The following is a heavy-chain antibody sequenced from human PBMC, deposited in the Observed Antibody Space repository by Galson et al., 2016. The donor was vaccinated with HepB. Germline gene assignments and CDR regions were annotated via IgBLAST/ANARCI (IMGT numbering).Heavy chain of an antibody. Sequence: SVKVSCKASGYTFTTSGITWVRQAPGQGLEWMGWIKSYNGDTVYAENLQGRVTLTTDTSTSTAYMELRDLRSDDTATYYCARISGGTWFGTWGQGTLVTVSS. D-gene: IGHD7-27*01. V-gene: IGHV1-18*01. CDR1: GYTFTTSG. CDR2: IKSYNGDT. CDR3: ARISGGTWFGT. J-gene: IGHJ5*02.